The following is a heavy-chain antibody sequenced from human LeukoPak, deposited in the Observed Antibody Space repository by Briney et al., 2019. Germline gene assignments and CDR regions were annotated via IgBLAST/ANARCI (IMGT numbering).Heavy chain of an antibody. D-gene: IGHD4-17*01. CDR1: GFTFSSYE. Sequence: GGSLRFSCAASGFTFSSYEMNWVRQAPGKGLEWVSYISSSGSTIYYADSVKGRFTISRDNAKNSLYLQMNSLRAEDTAVYYCARGPHYEYYYYYGMDVWGQGTTVTVSS. CDR2: ISSSGSTI. J-gene: IGHJ6*02. V-gene: IGHV3-48*03. CDR3: ARGPHYEYYYYYGMDV.